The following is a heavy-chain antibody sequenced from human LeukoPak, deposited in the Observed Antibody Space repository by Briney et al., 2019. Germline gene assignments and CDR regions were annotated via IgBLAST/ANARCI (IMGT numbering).Heavy chain of an antibody. Sequence: SETLSLTCAVYGGSFSGYYRSWIRQPPGKGLEWIGEINHSGSTNYNPSLKSRVTISVDTSKNQFSLKLSSVTAADTAVYYCASVEMATGFDYWGQGTLVTVSS. CDR3: ASVEMATGFDY. J-gene: IGHJ4*02. CDR1: GGSFSGYY. V-gene: IGHV4-34*01. CDR2: INHSGST. D-gene: IGHD5-24*01.